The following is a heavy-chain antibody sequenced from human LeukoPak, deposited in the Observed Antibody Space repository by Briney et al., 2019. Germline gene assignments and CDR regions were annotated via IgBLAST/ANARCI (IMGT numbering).Heavy chain of an antibody. CDR1: GGSISSGSYY. CDR3: ARLLAGCPGGRCRAHFDY. V-gene: IGHV4-61*02. D-gene: IGHD2-15*01. CDR2: IYTSGST. J-gene: IGHJ4*02. Sequence: SETLSLTCTVSGGSISSGSYYWSWIRQPAGKGLEWIGRIYTSGSTNYNPSLKSRVTISVDTSKNQFSLKLSSVTAADTAVYYCARLLAGCPGGRCRAHFDYWGQGTLVTVSS.